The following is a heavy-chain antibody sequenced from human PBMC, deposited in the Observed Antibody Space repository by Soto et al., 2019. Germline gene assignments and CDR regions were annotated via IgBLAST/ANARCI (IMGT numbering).Heavy chain of an antibody. Sequence: QVQLVESGGGVVQPGRSLRLSCAASGFTFSSYGMHWVRQAPGKGLEWVAVIWYDGSNKYYADSVKGRFTISRDNSKNTLYLQMNSLRAEDTAVYYCARDLGYCSGGSCYGGYYYGMDVWGQGTTVTVSS. CDR1: GFTFSSYG. V-gene: IGHV3-33*01. CDR2: IWYDGSNK. D-gene: IGHD2-15*01. J-gene: IGHJ6*02. CDR3: ARDLGYCSGGSCYGGYYYGMDV.